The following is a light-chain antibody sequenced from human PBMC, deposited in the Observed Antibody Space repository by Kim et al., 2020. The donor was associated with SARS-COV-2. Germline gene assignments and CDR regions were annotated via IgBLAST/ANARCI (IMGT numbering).Light chain of an antibody. V-gene: IGKV1-13*02. CDR2: DAS. Sequence: AIQLTQSPSSLSASVGDRVTITCRASQGISSALAWYQQKPGKAPKLLIYDASSLESGVPSRFSGSGSGTDFTLTISSLQPDDFATYYCQQYNSYSFGPGTKVDIK. CDR1: QGISSA. J-gene: IGKJ3*01. CDR3: QQYNSYS.